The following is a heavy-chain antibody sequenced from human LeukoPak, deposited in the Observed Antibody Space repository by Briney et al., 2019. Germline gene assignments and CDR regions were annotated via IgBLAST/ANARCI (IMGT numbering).Heavy chain of an antibody. V-gene: IGHV5-51*01. J-gene: IGHJ4*02. CDR1: GYSFTSYW. CDR2: IYPGDSDT. D-gene: IGHD6-19*01. Sequence: GASLQISCKGSGYSFTSYWIGWVRQLPGKGLEWMGIIYPGDSDTRYSPSFQGQVTISADKSISTAYLQWSSLKASDTAMYYCARHTASGWSSSPDYWGQGTLVTVSP. CDR3: ARHTASGWSSSPDY.